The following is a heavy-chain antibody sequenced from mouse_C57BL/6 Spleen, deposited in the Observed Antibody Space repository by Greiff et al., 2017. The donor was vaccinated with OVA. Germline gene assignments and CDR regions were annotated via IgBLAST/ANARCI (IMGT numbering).Heavy chain of an antibody. Sequence: EVQLQQSGPELVKPGASVKISCKASGYSFTGYYMHWVKQSSEKSLEWIGEINPSTGGTSYNQKFKGKATLTVDKSSSTAYMQLKSLTSEDSAVYYCARSHLLLRFDPGYWGQGTLVTVSA. J-gene: IGHJ3*01. V-gene: IGHV1-43*01. CDR1: GYSFTGYY. D-gene: IGHD1-1*01. CDR3: ARSHLLLRFDPGY. CDR2: INPSTGGT.